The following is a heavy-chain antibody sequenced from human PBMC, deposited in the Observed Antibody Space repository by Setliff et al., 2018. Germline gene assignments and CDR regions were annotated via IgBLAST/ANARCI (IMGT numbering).Heavy chain of an antibody. V-gene: IGHV1-18*01. J-gene: IGHJ3*02. D-gene: IGHD2-15*01. Sequence: ASVKVSCKASSYTFSSYGISWVRQAPGQGLEWMGWISAYNGDTNYAQNLQGRVTMTTDTSTSTADMELRSLRSDDTAVYYCARDRRNIVVAVVNAAFNIWGQGTMVTVSS. CDR3: ARDRRNIVVAVVNAAFNI. CDR1: SYTFSSYG. CDR2: ISAYNGDT.